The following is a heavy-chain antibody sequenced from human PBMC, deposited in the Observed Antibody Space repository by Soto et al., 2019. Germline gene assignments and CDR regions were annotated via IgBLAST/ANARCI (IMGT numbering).Heavy chain of an antibody. Sequence: ASVKVSFKASGYTFTSYGISWVRQAPGQGLEWMGWISAYNGNTNYAQKLQGRVTMTTDTSTSTAYMELRSLRSDDTAVYYCARVAPGYCTNGVCYSIDYWGQGTLVTVSS. CDR3: ARVAPGYCTNGVCYSIDY. CDR1: GYTFTSYG. V-gene: IGHV1-18*04. CDR2: ISAYNGNT. J-gene: IGHJ4*02. D-gene: IGHD2-8*01.